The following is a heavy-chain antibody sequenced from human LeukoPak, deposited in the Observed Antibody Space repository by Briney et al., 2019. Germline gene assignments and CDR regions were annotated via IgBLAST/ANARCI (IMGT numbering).Heavy chain of an antibody. CDR2: ISSSSSYI. CDR1: GFTFKNYA. CDR3: ARDSGDDYGGNSNAFDI. Sequence: PGGSLRLSCAASGFTFKNYAMSWVRRAPGKGLEWVSSISSSSSYIYYADSVKGRFTISRDNAKNSLYLQMNSLRAEDTAVYYCARDSGDDYGGNSNAFDIWGQGTMVTVSS. V-gene: IGHV3-21*01. D-gene: IGHD4-23*01. J-gene: IGHJ3*02.